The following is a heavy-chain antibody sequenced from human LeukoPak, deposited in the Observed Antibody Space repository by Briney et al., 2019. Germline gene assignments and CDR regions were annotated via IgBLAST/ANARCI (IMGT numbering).Heavy chain of an antibody. CDR1: GFTFSTYW. Sequence: GGSLRLSCAASGFTFSTYWMSWVRQAPGKGLEWVANIKNDGSERYYVDSVKGRFTISRDNAQKSLYLQMNSLRVEDTAVYYCARGGQTKISYWGQGTLVTVSS. CDR3: ARGGQTKISY. D-gene: IGHD1-7*01. J-gene: IGHJ4*02. CDR2: IKNDGSER. V-gene: IGHV3-7*05.